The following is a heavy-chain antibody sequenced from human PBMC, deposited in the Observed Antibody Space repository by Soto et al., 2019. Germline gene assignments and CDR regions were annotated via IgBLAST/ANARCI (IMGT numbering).Heavy chain of an antibody. V-gene: IGHV3-23*01. CDR3: AKAPGSGWLFEN. J-gene: IGHJ4*01. D-gene: IGHD6-19*01. Sequence: GGSLRLSCAAPGFSFRNYAMSWVRQAPGKGLKWVSGISGYGDITHYADFVKGRFTISRDNSKNTLYLQVNRLRAEDTAVYYCAKAPGSGWLFENWGQGTLVTVSS. CDR1: GFSFRNYA. CDR2: ISGYGDIT.